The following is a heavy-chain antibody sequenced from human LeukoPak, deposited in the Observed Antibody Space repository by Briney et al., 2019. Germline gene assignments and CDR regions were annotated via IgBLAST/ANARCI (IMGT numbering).Heavy chain of an antibody. CDR2: INPNSGGV. CDR1: EYTFTVYY. V-gene: IGHV1-2*02. Sequence: ASVKVSRKSSEYTFTVYYLHWVRQAPGQGLEWMGWINPNSGGVNYAQRFQGRVTMTRDTSISTAYMNLSGLTSDDTAVYFCARELRPGWYFDLWGRVTLVTVSS. J-gene: IGHJ2*01. CDR3: ARELRPGWYFDL. D-gene: IGHD3-10*01.